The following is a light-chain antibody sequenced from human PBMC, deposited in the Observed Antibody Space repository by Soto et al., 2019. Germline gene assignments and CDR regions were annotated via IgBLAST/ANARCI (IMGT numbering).Light chain of an antibody. J-gene: IGLJ2*01. CDR1: SSDVGGYNY. CDR2: DVS. Sequence: QSALTQPASVSGSPGQSITISCTGTSSDVGGYNYVSWYQQHPGKAPKLMIYDVSNRPSGVSNRFSGSKSGNTASLTISGLQAEDEADYYCSSYTSSSTPRVFGGVTKVTVL. V-gene: IGLV2-14*01. CDR3: SSYTSSSTPRV.